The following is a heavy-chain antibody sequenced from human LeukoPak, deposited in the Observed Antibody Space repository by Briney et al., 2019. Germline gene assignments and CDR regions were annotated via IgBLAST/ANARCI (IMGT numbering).Heavy chain of an antibody. D-gene: IGHD2-21*02. CDR3: ARVVTAIGFNYFDY. J-gene: IGHJ4*02. CDR2: IIPIFGTA. CDR1: GGTFSSYA. V-gene: IGHV1-69*06. Sequence: ASVKVSCKASGGTFSSYAISWVRQAPGQGLEWMGGIIPIFGTANYAQKFQGRVTITADKSTSTAYMELSSLRSEDTAVYYCARVVTAIGFNYFDYWGQGTLVTVSS.